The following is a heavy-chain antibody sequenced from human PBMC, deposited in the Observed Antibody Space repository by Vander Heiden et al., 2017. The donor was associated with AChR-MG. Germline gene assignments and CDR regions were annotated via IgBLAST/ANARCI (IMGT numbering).Heavy chain of an antibody. CDR1: GGSISGYF. CDR3: ARDSYYDASGLPDY. J-gene: IGHJ4*02. V-gene: IGHV4-59*01. CDR2: VYNSGTT. Sequence: QVNLQESGPGLVKPSETLSLTCTVSGGSISGYFCSWIRQSPGKGLEWIGYVYNSGTTNYNPTLKSRVTISIDTSRNQFSLKLSSVTAADTAVYFCARDSYYDASGLPDYWGQGALVTVSS. D-gene: IGHD3-22*01.